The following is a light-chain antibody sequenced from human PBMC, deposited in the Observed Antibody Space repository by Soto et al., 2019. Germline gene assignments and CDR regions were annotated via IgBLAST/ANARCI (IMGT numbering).Light chain of an antibody. V-gene: IGLV3-1*01. Sequence: SYELSQPPSLSVSPGQTASIPCSGDRLGNKYVCWYQQKPGQSPVLVIYQDTKRPSGIPERFSGSNSGNTATLTISGTQAMDEADYYCQAWDGGTVVFGGGTKLTVL. CDR2: QDT. J-gene: IGLJ2*01. CDR1: RLGNKY. CDR3: QAWDGGTVV.